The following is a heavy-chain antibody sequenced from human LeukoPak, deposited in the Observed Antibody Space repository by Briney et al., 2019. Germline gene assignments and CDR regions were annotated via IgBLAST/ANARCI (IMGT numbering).Heavy chain of an antibody. J-gene: IGHJ4*02. V-gene: IGHV1-2*02. D-gene: IGHD6-19*01. CDR1: GYTFTGYY. CDR2: INPNSGGT. CDR3: ARGLYISGYAPPGDY. Sequence: GASVKVSCKASGYTFTGYYMHWVRQAPGQGLEWMGWINPNSGGTNYAQKFQGRVTMTRDTSISTAYMELSRLRSDDTAVYYCARGLYISGYAPPGDYWGQGTLVTVSS.